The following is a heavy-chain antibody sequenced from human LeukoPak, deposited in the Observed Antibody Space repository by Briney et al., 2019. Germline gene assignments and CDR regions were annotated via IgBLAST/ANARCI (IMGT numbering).Heavy chain of an antibody. V-gene: IGHV4-61*02. Sequence: SETLSLTCTVSGGSIISGSYYWNWIRQPAGKGLEWIGRIYTSGSTNYNPSLKSRVTISVDTSKNQFSLKLSSVTAADTAVYYCARGSGGHSGYGDWGQGTLVTVSS. CDR1: GGSIISGSYY. CDR3: ARGSGGHSGYGD. D-gene: IGHD5-12*01. CDR2: IYTSGST. J-gene: IGHJ4*02.